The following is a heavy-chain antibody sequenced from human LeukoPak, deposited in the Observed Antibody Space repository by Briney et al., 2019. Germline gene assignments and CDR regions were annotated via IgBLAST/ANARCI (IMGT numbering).Heavy chain of an antibody. CDR1: GFTLSSNG. Sequence: GGSLRLSCATSGFTLSSNGLHWVRQAPGKGLEWVAFIRYDGSNEYYADSVKGRFTISRDNSKNTLYLQMNSLRTEDTAVYYCAKTGYSGSAYGTWYFDYWGQGTLVTVSS. J-gene: IGHJ4*02. CDR2: IRYDGSNE. V-gene: IGHV3-30*02. CDR3: AKTGYSGSAYGTWYFDY. D-gene: IGHD5-12*01.